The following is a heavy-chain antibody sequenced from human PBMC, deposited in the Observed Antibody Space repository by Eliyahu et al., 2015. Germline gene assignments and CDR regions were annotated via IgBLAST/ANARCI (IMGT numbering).Heavy chain of an antibody. CDR3: ASLGKTTVTGRSFDY. CDR2: INSDGSST. CDR1: GFTFSSYW. Sequence: EVQLVESGGGLVQPXGSLRLSCAASGFTFSSYWMHWVRQAPGKGLVWVSRINSDGSSTSYADSVKGRFTISRDNAKNTLYLQMNSLRAEDTAVYYCASLGKTTVTGRSFDYWGQGTLVTVSS. V-gene: IGHV3-74*01. J-gene: IGHJ4*02. D-gene: IGHD4-17*01.